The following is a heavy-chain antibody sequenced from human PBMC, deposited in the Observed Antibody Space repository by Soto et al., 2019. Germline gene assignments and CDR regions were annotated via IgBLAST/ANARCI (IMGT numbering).Heavy chain of an antibody. CDR2: IYPGDSDT. Sequence: GESLKISCKGSGYSFTSYWLGWVRQMPGKGLEWMGIIYPGDSDTRYSPSFQGQVTISAGESISTAYLQWSSLKASDTAMYYCARQWGTYCGGDCYPLDAFDIWGQGTMVTVSS. V-gene: IGHV5-51*01. CDR1: GYSFTSYW. CDR3: ARQWGTYCGGDCYPLDAFDI. D-gene: IGHD2-21*02. J-gene: IGHJ3*02.